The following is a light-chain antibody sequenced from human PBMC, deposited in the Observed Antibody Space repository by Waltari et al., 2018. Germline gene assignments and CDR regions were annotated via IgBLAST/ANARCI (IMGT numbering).Light chain of an antibody. Sequence: EIAMTQSPATLSVSPGERATLPCRASQSISTNLAWYQQKPGQAPRLLIYGASTRATGIPARFSGSGSVTDFTLTISSLQSEDFAVYYCQQYNNWPPLTFGGGTKVEVK. CDR3: QQYNNWPPLT. CDR1: QSISTN. CDR2: GAS. J-gene: IGKJ4*01. V-gene: IGKV3-15*01.